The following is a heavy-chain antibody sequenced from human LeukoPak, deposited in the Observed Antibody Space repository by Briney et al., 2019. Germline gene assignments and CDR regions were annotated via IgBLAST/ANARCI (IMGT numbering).Heavy chain of an antibody. J-gene: IGHJ4*02. CDR1: GFTFSNYA. Sequence: GGSLRLSCAASGFTFSNYAMSWVRQAPGKGLEWVSAITGGGSGIYYADSMKSRFTISRDNSKNTLYLQINSLRAGDTAVYYCAKWGDYDVLTGYYVSDYWGQGTLVTVSS. CDR3: AKWGDYDVLTGYYVSDY. D-gene: IGHD3-9*01. V-gene: IGHV3-23*01. CDR2: ITGGGSGI.